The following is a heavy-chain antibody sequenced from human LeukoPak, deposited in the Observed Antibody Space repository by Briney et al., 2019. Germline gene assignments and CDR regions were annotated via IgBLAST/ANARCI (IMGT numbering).Heavy chain of an antibody. CDR3: AREGHYYDSSGYYY. Sequence: SETLSLTCAVYGGSFSGYYWSWIRQPPGKGLEWIGEINHSGSTNYNPSLQSRVTISLDTSKNQFSLKLSSVTAADTAVYYCAREGHYYDSSGYYYWGQGTLVTVSS. CDR2: INHSGST. V-gene: IGHV4-34*01. D-gene: IGHD3-22*01. J-gene: IGHJ4*02. CDR1: GGSFSGYY.